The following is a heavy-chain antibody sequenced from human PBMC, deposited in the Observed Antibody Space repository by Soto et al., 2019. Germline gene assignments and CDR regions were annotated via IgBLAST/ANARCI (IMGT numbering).Heavy chain of an antibody. CDR2: IHKEGGET. CDR1: GFRFGSYW. Sequence: PGGSLRLSCAASGFRFGSYWMSWVRQAPGKGLEWLATIHKEGGETKYVDSVKGRFTMSRDNAKNSLYLQMDSLRVEDTAVYYCARDSGYDSGSSVNHYLDQWGHGTLVTVSS. CDR3: ARDSGYDSGSSVNHYLDQ. V-gene: IGHV3-7*01. D-gene: IGHD3-10*01. J-gene: IGHJ4*01.